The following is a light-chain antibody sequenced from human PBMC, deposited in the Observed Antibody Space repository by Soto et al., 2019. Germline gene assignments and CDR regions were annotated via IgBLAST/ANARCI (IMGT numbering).Light chain of an antibody. J-gene: IGLJ1*01. V-gene: IGLV2-14*01. CDR3: SSYTRSSTLYV. Sequence: QSALTQPASVSGSPGQSIAISCTGTSCEVGGYNYVSWYQQHPGKAPKLMIYDVSNRPSGVSNRFSGSKSGNTASLTISGLQTQDEADYYCSSYTRSSTLYVFGTGTQLTVL. CDR1: SCEVGGYNY. CDR2: DVS.